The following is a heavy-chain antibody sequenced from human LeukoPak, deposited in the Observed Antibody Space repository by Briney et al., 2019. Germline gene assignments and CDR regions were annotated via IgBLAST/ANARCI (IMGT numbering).Heavy chain of an antibody. CDR1: GFTFSSYG. CDR3: AREFKLSAFDI. Sequence: GRSLRLSCAASGFTFSSYGMHWVRQAPGKGLEWVAFISYDGSNKYYADSVKGRFTISRDNAKNTLYLQMNSLRAEDTAVYYCAREFKLSAFDIWGQGTMVTVSS. D-gene: IGHD2/OR15-2a*01. V-gene: IGHV3-30*03. J-gene: IGHJ3*02. CDR2: ISYDGSNK.